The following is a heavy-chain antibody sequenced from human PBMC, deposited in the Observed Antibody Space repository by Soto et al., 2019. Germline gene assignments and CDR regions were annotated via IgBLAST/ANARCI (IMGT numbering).Heavy chain of an antibody. J-gene: IGHJ4*02. CDR2: IYSGGST. Sequence: PGGSLRLSCGASGFTVSSNYMSWVRQAPGKGLEWVSVIYSGGSTYYADSVKGRFTISRDNSKNTLYLQMNSLRAEDTAVYYCARVYSGSYYPLWGVFDYWGQGTLVTVSS. D-gene: IGHD1-26*01. CDR3: ARVYSGSYYPLWGVFDY. CDR1: GFTVSSNY. V-gene: IGHV3-53*01.